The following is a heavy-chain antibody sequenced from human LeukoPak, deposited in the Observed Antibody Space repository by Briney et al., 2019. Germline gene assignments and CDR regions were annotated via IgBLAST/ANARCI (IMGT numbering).Heavy chain of an antibody. J-gene: IGHJ5*02. CDR2: FDPEDGET. CDR1: GYTLTELS. V-gene: IGHV1-24*01. D-gene: IGHD3-16*02. CDR3: ARDIMITFGGVIVPYNWFDP. Sequence: ASVKVSCKVSGYTLTELSMHWVRQAPGKGLEWMGGFDPEDGETIYAQKFQGRVTMTTDTSTSTAYMELRSLRSDDTAVYYCARDIMITFGGVIVPYNWFDPWGQGTLVTVSS.